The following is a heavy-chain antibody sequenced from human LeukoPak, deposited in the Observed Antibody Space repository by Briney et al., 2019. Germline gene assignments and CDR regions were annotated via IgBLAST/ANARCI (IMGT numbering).Heavy chain of an antibody. CDR2: IYYSGST. CDR3: ARAVPKFNWYFDL. J-gene: IGHJ2*01. V-gene: IGHV4-59*01. CDR1: GGSISSYY. Sequence: SETLSLTCTVSGGSISSYYWGWIRQPPGKGLEWIGYIYYSGSTNYNPSLKSRVTISVDTSKNQFSLKLSSVTAADTAVYYCARAVPKFNWYFDLWGRGTLVTVSS.